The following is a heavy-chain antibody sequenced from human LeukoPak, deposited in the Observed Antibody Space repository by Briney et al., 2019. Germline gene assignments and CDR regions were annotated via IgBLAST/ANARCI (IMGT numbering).Heavy chain of an antibody. CDR3: AKDEWEEQWLVPSPLPSY. D-gene: IGHD6-19*01. CDR1: GFTFSSYA. J-gene: IGHJ4*02. Sequence: GGSLRLSCAASGFTFSSYAMHWVRQAPGKGLEWVSTISYEVSNTYYADSVKGRFTISRDHSKQTLYLQMNSLRTDDTAVYYCAKDEWEEQWLVPSPLPSYWGQGTLVTVSS. CDR2: ISYEVSNT. V-gene: IGHV3-30*18.